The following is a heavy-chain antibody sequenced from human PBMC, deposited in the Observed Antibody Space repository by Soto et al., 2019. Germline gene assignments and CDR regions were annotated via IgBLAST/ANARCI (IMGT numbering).Heavy chain of an antibody. V-gene: IGHV4-31*03. Sequence: QVQLQESGPGLMKPSQTLSLTGTVSGASIGRGGYYWTWIRQHPGKALEWMGHIHFSGETNYNPSLMGRLTMSIDTSTNQFSLNLAAVTAADTAMYYCARDQGGDLDYWGQGTLVTVSS. J-gene: IGHJ4*02. CDR1: GASIGRGGYY. CDR2: IHFSGET. D-gene: IGHD2-21*01. CDR3: ARDQGGDLDY.